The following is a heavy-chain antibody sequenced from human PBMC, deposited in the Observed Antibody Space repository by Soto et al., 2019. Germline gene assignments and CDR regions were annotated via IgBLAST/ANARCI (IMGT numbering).Heavy chain of an antibody. CDR1: GGSISSYY. CDR3: SRSGGLWDYFDY. J-gene: IGHJ4*02. V-gene: IGHV4-59*01. Sequence: SETLSLTCTVSGGSISSYYWSWIRQPPGKGLEWIGYIYYSGSTNYNPSLKSRVTISVDTSKNQFSLKLSSVTAADTAVYYCSRSGGLWDYFDYCGKGSLVTVSS. CDR2: IYYSGST. D-gene: IGHD3-16*01.